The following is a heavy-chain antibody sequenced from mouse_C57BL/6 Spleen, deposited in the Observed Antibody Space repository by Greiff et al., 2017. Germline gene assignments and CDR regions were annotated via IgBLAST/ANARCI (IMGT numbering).Heavy chain of an antibody. J-gene: IGHJ3*01. V-gene: IGHV1-82*01. CDR1: GYAFSSSW. CDR3: ARSVFQLPVAY. D-gene: IGHD2-1*01. Sequence: VKLVESGPELVKPGASVKISCKASGYAFSSSWMNWVKQRPGKGLEWIGRICPGDGDTNYNGKFKGKATLTADKSSRTAYMLLSSLTSEDSAVYFCARSVFQLPVAYWGQGTLVTVSA. CDR2: ICPGDGDT.